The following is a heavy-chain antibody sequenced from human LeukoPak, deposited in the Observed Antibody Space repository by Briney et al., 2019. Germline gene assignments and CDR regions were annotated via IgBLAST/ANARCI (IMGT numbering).Heavy chain of an antibody. V-gene: IGHV3-21*06. Sequence: GGSLRLSCAASGVTFSGYIMNWVRQAPGKGLQWVSSIDSSSTYIFYADSVKGRFTISRDNAENSVYLQMNSLRVEDTAVYYCAREGLEGGFDYWGQGTLVTVSS. CDR3: AREGLEGGFDY. D-gene: IGHD6-19*01. J-gene: IGHJ4*02. CDR1: GVTFSGYI. CDR2: IDSSSTYI.